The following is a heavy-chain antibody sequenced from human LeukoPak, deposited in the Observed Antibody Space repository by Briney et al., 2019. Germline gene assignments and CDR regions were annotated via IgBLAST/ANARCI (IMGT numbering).Heavy chain of an antibody. J-gene: IGHJ4*02. CDR3: AKDWGNWGYGYYFDH. CDR1: GFTFSTYG. V-gene: IGHV3-30*18. CDR2: ISFDGSKK. D-gene: IGHD7-27*01. Sequence: GGSLRLSCAASGFTFSTYGMHWVRQAPGRGLEWVAVISFDGSKKYYPDSVKGRFTISRDNSKNTLYLQMNSLRAEDTAVYYCAKDWGNWGYGYYFDHWGQGTLVTVSS.